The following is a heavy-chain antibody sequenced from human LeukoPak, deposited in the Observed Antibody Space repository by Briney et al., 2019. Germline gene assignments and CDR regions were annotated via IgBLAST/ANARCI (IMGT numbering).Heavy chain of an antibody. CDR1: GFTFSSYW. J-gene: IGHJ4*02. V-gene: IGHV3-74*01. Sequence: PGGSLRLSCAASGFTFSSYWMHWVRHAPGKGLVWVSRINTDGSSTSYADSVKGRFTISRDNAKNTLYLQMNSLRAEDTAVYYCARADWEHGSYYHYFDYWGQGTLVTVSS. CDR2: INTDGSST. D-gene: IGHD1-26*01. CDR3: ARADWEHGSYYHYFDY.